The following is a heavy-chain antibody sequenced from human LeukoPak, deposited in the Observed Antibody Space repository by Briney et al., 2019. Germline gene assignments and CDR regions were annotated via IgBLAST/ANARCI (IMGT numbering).Heavy chain of an antibody. CDR2: LYASGNT. V-gene: IGHV4-4*07. Sequence: KPSGTLSLTCAVSGGSISGNYWSWIRQPAGKGLEWIGRLYASGNTNYNPSLKSRVTMSLDTSKNQFSLKLTSVTAADTAVYYCARGPRGYYYDVDVWGQGTTVTVSS. J-gene: IGHJ6*02. CDR1: GGSISGNY. CDR3: ARGPRGYYYDVDV.